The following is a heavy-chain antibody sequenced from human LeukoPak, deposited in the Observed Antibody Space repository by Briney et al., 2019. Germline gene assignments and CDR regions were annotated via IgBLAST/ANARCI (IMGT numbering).Heavy chain of an antibody. J-gene: IGHJ4*02. D-gene: IGHD2-21*02. CDR2: IRNKANKYIT. CDR3: ARVTARSIDY. Sequence: GGSLRLSCGAYGFSFRDYYMDWVRQAPGKGLEWVGRIRNKANKYITDYAASVEGRFTISRDDSKDSLSLQMRSLKTGDTAVYYCARVTARSIDYWGQGTLVTVSS. V-gene: IGHV3-72*01. CDR1: GFSFRDYY.